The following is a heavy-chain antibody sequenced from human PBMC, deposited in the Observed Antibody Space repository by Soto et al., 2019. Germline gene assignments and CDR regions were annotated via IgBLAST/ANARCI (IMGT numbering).Heavy chain of an antibody. Sequence: EVQLVESGGGLVQPGRSLRLSCAASGFTFDDYAMHWVRQAPGKGLEWVSGISWNSGSIGYADSVKGRFTIARYNAKKSLYLQMNILRAEDTALYYCAKDMGLTVTGAFDSWGQGTMVTVSS. D-gene: IGHD4-17*01. V-gene: IGHV3-9*01. CDR3: AKDMGLTVTGAFDS. CDR1: GFTFDDYA. J-gene: IGHJ3*02. CDR2: ISWNSGSI.